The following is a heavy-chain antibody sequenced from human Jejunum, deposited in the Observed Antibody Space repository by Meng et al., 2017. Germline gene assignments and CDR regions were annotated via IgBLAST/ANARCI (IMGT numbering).Heavy chain of an antibody. CDR1: SGPISSSHW. Sequence: SEILSPTCAVPSGPISSSHWRRWVRQPPGKGLEWIGEITQSGTTNYNPSLKSRVTITGGWPKNQFSLNLKTVTAADATLYYCVKQGMTSYSRGYWGQGTLVTVSS. CDR3: VKQGMTSYSRGY. J-gene: IGHJ4*02. CDR2: ITQSGTT. V-gene: IGHV4-4*02. D-gene: IGHD3-9*01.